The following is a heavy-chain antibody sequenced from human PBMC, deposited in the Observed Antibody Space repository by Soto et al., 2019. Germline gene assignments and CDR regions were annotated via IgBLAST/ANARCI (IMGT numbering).Heavy chain of an antibody. Sequence: EVQLVESGGGLVQPGGSLRLSCAASGFTFSSYWMSWVRQAPGXGXXXXXXXKQDGSRKIYVVSVKVRFTISRDNAKNSLYLQMNSLRAEDTAVYYCARGDNVRTGYSSGWYYFDYWGQGTLVTVSS. CDR2: XKQDGSRK. CDR3: ARGDNVRTGYSSGWYYFDY. V-gene: IGHV3-7*01. D-gene: IGHD6-19*01. CDR1: GFTFSSYW. J-gene: IGHJ4*02.